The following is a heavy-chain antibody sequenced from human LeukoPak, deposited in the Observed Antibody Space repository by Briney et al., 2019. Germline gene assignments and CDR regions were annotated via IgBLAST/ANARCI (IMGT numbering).Heavy chain of an antibody. Sequence: ASVKVSCKASGYTFTDYPIGWVRQAPGQGLEWMGWISAYNGYTNYEQSLQGRVSMTTDTSARIAYMELRSLRTDDTAMYYCTRVGGSYDGLIDYWGQGTLVTVSS. V-gene: IGHV1-18*01. D-gene: IGHD1-26*01. CDR2: ISAYNGYT. CDR3: TRVGGSYDGLIDY. CDR1: GYTFTDYP. J-gene: IGHJ4*02.